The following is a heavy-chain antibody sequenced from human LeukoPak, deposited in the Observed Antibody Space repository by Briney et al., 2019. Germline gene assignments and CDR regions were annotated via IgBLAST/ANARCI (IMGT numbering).Heavy chain of an antibody. CDR1: GGSISSYY. CDR3: ARGGFYSGSSLGY. CDR2: IFYSGTT. Sequence: SETLSLTCTVSGGSISSYYWSWIRQPPGKGLEWIGFIFYSGTTNYNPSLKSRVTISVDTSKNQFSLILSSVTAADTAVFYCARGGFYSGSSLGYRGQGTLVTVSS. D-gene: IGHD1-26*01. J-gene: IGHJ4*02. V-gene: IGHV4-59*01.